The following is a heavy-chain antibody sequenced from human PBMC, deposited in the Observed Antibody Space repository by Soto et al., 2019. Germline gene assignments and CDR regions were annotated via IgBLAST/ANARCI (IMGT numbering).Heavy chain of an antibody. CDR2: ISGSGGST. V-gene: IGHV3-23*01. CDR1: GFTFSSYA. D-gene: IGHD3-3*01. CDR3: VKEEGAFGEGF. J-gene: IGHJ4*02. Sequence: EMQLLESGGGLVQPGGSLRLSCAASGFTFSSYAMSWVRQAPGKGLEWVSGISGSGGSTYYADSVKGRFTISRDNSKNKLYLQMNSLRAEDTAIYFCVKEEGAFGEGFWGQGTLVTVSS.